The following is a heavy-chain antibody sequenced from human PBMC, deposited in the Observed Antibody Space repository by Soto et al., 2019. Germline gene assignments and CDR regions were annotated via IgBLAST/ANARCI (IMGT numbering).Heavy chain of an antibody. D-gene: IGHD6-6*01. Sequence: QMQLVQSGPEVKKPGTSVKVSCKASGFTFTSSAVQWVRQARGQRLEWIGWIVVGSGNTNYAQKFQERVTITRDMSTSTAYMELSSLRSEDTAVYYCAADSDGGSSYGMDGWGQGTTVTVSS. CDR3: AADSDGGSSYGMDG. CDR1: GFTFTSSA. V-gene: IGHV1-58*01. J-gene: IGHJ6*02. CDR2: IVVGSGNT.